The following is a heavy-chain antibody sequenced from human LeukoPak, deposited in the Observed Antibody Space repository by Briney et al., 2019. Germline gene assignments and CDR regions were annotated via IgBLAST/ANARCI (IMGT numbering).Heavy chain of an antibody. CDR2: IYYSGST. CDR1: GGSISSGDYY. D-gene: IGHD3-22*01. V-gene: IGHV4-30-4*01. Sequence: SQTLSLTCTVSGGSISSGDYYWSWIRQPPGKGLEWIGYIYYSGSTYYNPSLKSRVTISVDTSKNQFSLKLSSVTAADTAVYYCAHWDDSSGYSLLWGQGTLVTVSS. CDR3: AHWDDSSGYSLL. J-gene: IGHJ4*02.